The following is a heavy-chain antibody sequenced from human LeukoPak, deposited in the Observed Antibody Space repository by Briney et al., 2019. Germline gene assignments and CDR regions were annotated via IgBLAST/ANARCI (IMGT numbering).Heavy chain of an antibody. V-gene: IGHV4-59*01. D-gene: IGHD6-19*01. CDR3: ARMWGYSSGWYLDY. J-gene: IGHJ4*02. CDR1: GGSISSYY. CDR2: IYYSGST. Sequence: SETLSLTCTVSGGSISSYYWSWIRQPPGKGLEWIGYIYYSGSTNYNPSLKSRVTISVDTSKNQFSLKLSSVTAADTAVYYCARMWGYSSGWYLDYWGQGTLVTVSS.